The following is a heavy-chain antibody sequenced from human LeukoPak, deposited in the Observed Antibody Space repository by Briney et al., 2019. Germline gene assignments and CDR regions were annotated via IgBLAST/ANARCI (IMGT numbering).Heavy chain of an antibody. J-gene: IGHJ4*02. Sequence: PSETLSLTCVVYGGSFSGYYWSWIRQPPGKGLEWIGEINHSGSTNYNPSLKSRVTISVDTSKNQFSLKLSSVTAADTAVYYCASPGYCSGGSCRKPFDYWGQGTLVTVSS. CDR3: ASPGYCSGGSCRKPFDY. CDR1: GGSFSGYY. V-gene: IGHV4-34*01. CDR2: INHSGST. D-gene: IGHD2-15*01.